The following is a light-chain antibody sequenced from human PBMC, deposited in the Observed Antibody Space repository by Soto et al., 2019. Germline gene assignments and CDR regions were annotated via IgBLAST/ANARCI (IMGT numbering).Light chain of an antibody. Sequence: EIVLTLSSCTLSLSTGERATLSCMASQSVTSTSLAWYQQKPGQAPRLLIYGASNRATGIPDRFSGSGSGTDFTLTISRLEPEDFAVYYCQQYGSSGPVGQVAKVDI. V-gene: IGKV3-20*01. CDR2: GAS. CDR3: QQYGSSGP. J-gene: IGKJ1*01. CDR1: QSVTSTS.